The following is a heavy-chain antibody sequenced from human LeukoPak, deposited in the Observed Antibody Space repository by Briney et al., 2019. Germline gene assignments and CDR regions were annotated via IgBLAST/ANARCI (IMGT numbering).Heavy chain of an antibody. CDR1: GGSSSSYY. D-gene: IGHD4-17*01. CDR2: IYYSGST. Sequence: PSETLSLTCTVSGGSSSSYYWSWIRQPPGKGLEWIGYIYYSGSTNYNPSLKSRVTISVDTSKNQFSLKLSSVTAADTAVYYCARDPYGDYSFDYWGQGTLVTVSS. V-gene: IGHV4-59*01. CDR3: ARDPYGDYSFDY. J-gene: IGHJ4*02.